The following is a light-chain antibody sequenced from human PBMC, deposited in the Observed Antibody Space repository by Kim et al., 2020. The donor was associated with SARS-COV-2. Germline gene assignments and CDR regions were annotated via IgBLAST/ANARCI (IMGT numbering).Light chain of an antibody. CDR1: KLGNKY. CDR3: QAWDSSTDVV. Sequence: SPGQTATITASGDKLGNKYACWYQQKPGQSPVLVIYQDSKRPSGIPERFSGSNSGNTATLTISGTQAMDEADYYCQAWDSSTDVVFGGGTQLTVL. CDR2: QDS. J-gene: IGLJ2*01. V-gene: IGLV3-1*01.